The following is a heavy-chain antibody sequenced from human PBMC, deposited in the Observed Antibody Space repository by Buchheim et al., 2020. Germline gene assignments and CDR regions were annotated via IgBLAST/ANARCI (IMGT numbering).Heavy chain of an antibody. V-gene: IGHV3-30-3*01. CDR2: ISYDGSNK. CDR3: ARRGCRSTSCYFDY. D-gene: IGHD2-2*01. CDR1: GFTFSSYA. Sequence: QVQLVESGGGVVQPGRSLRLSCAASGFTFSSYAMHWVRQAPGKGLEWVAVISYDGSNKYYADSVKGRFTISRDNSKNTLYLQMNSLRAEDTAVYYCARRGCRSTSCYFDYWGQGTL. J-gene: IGHJ4*02.